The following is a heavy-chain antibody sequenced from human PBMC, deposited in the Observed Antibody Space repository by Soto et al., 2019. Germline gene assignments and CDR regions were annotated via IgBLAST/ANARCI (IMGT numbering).Heavy chain of an antibody. CDR2: ISAYNGNT. CDR3: ARANLSAGVACFDP. V-gene: IGHV1-18*01. CDR1: GDRFASCG. Sequence: GASVEVCCKASGDRFASCGSRWVRQAPGQGLEWMGWISAYNGNTNYAQKLQGRVTMTTDTSTSTAYMELRSLRSDDTAVYYCARANLSAGVACFDPWGQGTPVTVSS. D-gene: IGHD2-8*01. J-gene: IGHJ5*02.